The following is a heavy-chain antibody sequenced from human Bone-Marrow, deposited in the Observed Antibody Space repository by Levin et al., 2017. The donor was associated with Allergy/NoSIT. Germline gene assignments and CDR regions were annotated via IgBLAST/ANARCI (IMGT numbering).Heavy chain of an antibody. D-gene: IGHD5-18*01. CDR2: ISAGT. V-gene: IGHV3-23*01. CDR1: GFTISSRA. Sequence: GGSLRLSCAASGFTISSRAMTWVRQAPGKGLEWVSGISAGTYYADSVKGRFTISRDNSRNTLYLQMHSLRVEDTALYYCALRMYSTGYYYFDLWGRGTLVTVSS. J-gene: IGHJ4*02. CDR3: ALRMYSTGYYYFDL.